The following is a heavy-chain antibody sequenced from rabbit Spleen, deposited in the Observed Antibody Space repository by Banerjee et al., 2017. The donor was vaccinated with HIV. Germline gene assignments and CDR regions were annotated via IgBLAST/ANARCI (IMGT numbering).Heavy chain of an antibody. V-gene: IGHV1S40*01. D-gene: IGHD4-2*01. CDR1: GFSFSSRYY. J-gene: IGHJ3*01. CDR2: IYAGGSGNT. Sequence: QSLEESGGDLVKPGASLTLTCTASGFSFSSRYYMCWVRQAPGKGLEWIGCIYAGGSGNTYSATWAKGRFTISKASSTTMTLQMTSLTAADTATYFCARGDALDGGRTRLDLWGQGTLVTVS. CDR3: ARGDALDGGRTRLDL.